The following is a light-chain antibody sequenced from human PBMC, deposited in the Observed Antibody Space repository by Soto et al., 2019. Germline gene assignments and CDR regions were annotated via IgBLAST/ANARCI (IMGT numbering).Light chain of an antibody. Sequence: EIVLTQAPLFSPVTLGQPASISCRSSQSLVHSDGNTYLSWIQQRPGQPPRLLIYRVSNRFSGGPDRFSGSGAGTDFTLRISRVEPEDVGVYYCTQETLFPRTFGQGTKVEIK. CDR3: TQETLFPRT. J-gene: IGKJ1*01. CDR2: RVS. CDR1: QSLVHSDGNTY. V-gene: IGKV2-24*01.